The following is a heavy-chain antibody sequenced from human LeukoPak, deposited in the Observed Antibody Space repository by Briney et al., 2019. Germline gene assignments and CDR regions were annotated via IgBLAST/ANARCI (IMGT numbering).Heavy chain of an antibody. D-gene: IGHD6-19*01. J-gene: IGHJ6*04. Sequence: SETLSLTRTVSGGSISNYYWSCIRQPPGKGLEWIGYISYSGITNYNPSLKSRVTISVDTSKNQFSLKLSSVTAADTAVYYCARVGLDRHGMDVWGKGTTVTVSS. CDR3: ARVGLDRHGMDV. CDR1: GGSISNYY. CDR2: ISYSGIT. V-gene: IGHV4-59*01.